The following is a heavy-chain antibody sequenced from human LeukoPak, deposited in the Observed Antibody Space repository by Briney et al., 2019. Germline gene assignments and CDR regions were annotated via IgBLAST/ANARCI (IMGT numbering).Heavy chain of an antibody. D-gene: IGHD3-22*01. CDR1: GYTFTSYY. Sequence: ASVKVSCKASGYTFTSYYMHWVRQAPGQGLEWMGIINPSGGSTSYAQKFQGRVTMTRDTSTSTVYVELSSLRSEDTAVYYCARDNHYDSSGYYYGRSVEAFDIWGQGTMVTVSS. CDR2: INPSGGST. J-gene: IGHJ3*02. V-gene: IGHV1-46*01. CDR3: ARDNHYDSSGYYYGRSVEAFDI.